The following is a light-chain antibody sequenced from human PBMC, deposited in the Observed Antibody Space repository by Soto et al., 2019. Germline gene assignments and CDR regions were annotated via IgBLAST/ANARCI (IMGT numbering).Light chain of an antibody. V-gene: IGKV1-39*01. CDR1: QSITTY. J-gene: IGKJ1*01. Sequence: DNQMTHSPSSLSASVGDRVTITCRASQSITTYLNWYRQKPGKAPKLLIYAASNLADGVPSRFGGSGSGTDFTLSVSSLQPEDFAPYYCQQRYSLPVWTFGQGTKVDI. CDR2: AAS. CDR3: QQRYSLPVWT.